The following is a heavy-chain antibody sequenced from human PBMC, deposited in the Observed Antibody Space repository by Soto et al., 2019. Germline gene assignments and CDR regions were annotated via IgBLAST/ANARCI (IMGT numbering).Heavy chain of an antibody. CDR2: IIPIFGTA. V-gene: IGHV1-69*13. Sequence: GASVKVSCKASGGTFSSYAISWVRLAHGQGLEWMGGIIPIFGTANYAQKFQGRVTITADESTSTAYMELSSLRSEDTAVYYCARDFSLKYQRQESIDPWGQGTLVTVSS. J-gene: IGHJ5*02. CDR1: GGTFSSYA. CDR3: ARDFSLKYQRQESIDP. D-gene: IGHD2-2*01.